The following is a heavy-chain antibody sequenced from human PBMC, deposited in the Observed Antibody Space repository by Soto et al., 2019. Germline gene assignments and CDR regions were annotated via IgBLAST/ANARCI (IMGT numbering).Heavy chain of an antibody. J-gene: IGHJ3*02. CDR1: GYTNTIDA. V-gene: IGHV1-3*01. CDR3: ASIGFMGDTLAGHAFDI. CDR2: INAGNGNT. Sequence: SLNGSWKSSGYTNTIDAGRWVSQAPRQRLEWMGWINAGNGNTKYSQKFQGRVTITRDTPASTAYMELSSLRSEDTAVYYCASIGFMGDTLAGHAFDIWGQGTMVTVSS. D-gene: IGHD3-16*01.